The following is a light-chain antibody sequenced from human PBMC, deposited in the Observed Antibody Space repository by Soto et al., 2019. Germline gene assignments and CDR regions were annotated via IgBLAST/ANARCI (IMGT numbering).Light chain of an antibody. Sequence: QSVLTQPPSASGSPGQSVTISCTGTSSDVGGYNFVSWYQQHPGKAPKLIIFEVSKRPSGVPDRFSGSKSGNTASLTVSGLQAEDEADYFCSSYASGNTYYGVGRGTKVT. CDR1: SSDVGGYNF. CDR3: SSYASGNTYYG. J-gene: IGLJ1*01. V-gene: IGLV2-8*01. CDR2: EVS.